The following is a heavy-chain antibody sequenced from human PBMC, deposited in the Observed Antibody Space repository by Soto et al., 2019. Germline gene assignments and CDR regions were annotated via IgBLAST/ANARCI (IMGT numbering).Heavy chain of an antibody. CDR1: GFMFSDYA. CDR2: ISGSGGST. V-gene: IGHV3-23*01. D-gene: IGHD3-10*01. CDR3: AKDGEVFAS. Sequence: GGSLRLSCAAPGFMFSDYAMTWVRQSSGKGLQWVSAISGSGGSTYYADSVKGRFTISRDNSKNTLYLQMNSLRAEDTAVYYCAKDGEVFASWAQGTLVTVSS. J-gene: IGHJ5*01.